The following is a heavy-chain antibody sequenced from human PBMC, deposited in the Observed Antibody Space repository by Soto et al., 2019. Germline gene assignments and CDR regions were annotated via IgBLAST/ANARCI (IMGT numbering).Heavy chain of an antibody. CDR3: ARGKLGYCSGGSCYPYYYYYYGMDV. V-gene: IGHV1-8*01. CDR1: GYTFTSYD. CDR2: MNPNSGNT. D-gene: IGHD2-15*01. Sequence: QVQLVQSGAEVKKPGASVKVSCKASGYTFTSYDINWVRQATGQGLEWMGWMNPNSGNTGYAQKFQGRVTMTRNTSISTAYMELSSLRSEDTAVYYCARGKLGYCSGGSCYPYYYYYYGMDVWGQGTTVTVSS. J-gene: IGHJ6*02.